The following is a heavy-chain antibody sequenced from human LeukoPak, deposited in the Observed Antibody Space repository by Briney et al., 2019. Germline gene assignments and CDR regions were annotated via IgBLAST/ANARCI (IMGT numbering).Heavy chain of an antibody. V-gene: IGHV3-33*06. D-gene: IGHD1-14*01. CDR1: GFTFSSDG. Sequence: GRSLRLSCAAAGFTFSSDGMQWVRQAPGKGLEWVAVIWYDGSNKYYADSVKGRFTISRDNSKNTLYLQMNSLRAEDTAVYYCAKRTGVGYVDYWGQGTLVTVSS. CDR2: IWYDGSNK. J-gene: IGHJ4*02. CDR3: AKRTGVGYVDY.